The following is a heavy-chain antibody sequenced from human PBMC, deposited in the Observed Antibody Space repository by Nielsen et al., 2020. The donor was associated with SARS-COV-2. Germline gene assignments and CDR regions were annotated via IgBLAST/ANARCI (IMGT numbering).Heavy chain of an antibody. Sequence: SEILSLTCAVSGGSISSGGYSWSWIRQPPGKGLEWIGYIYHSGSTYYNPSLKSRVTISVDRSKNQFSLKLSSVTAADTAVYYCARGGPPGYSYGTKFDYWGQGTLVTVSS. D-gene: IGHD5-18*01. V-gene: IGHV4-30-2*01. CDR1: GGSISSGGYS. CDR3: ARGGPPGYSYGTKFDY. J-gene: IGHJ4*02. CDR2: IYHSGST.